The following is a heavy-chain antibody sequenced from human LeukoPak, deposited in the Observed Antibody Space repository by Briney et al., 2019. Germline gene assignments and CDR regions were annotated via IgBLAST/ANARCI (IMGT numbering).Heavy chain of an antibody. CDR2: IYYSGST. CDR1: VGSLSGGGYY. Sequence: SETPSLTCTVSVGSLSGGGYYWSWIRQHPGKGLEWIGYIYYSGSTYYNPSLKSRVTISVDTSKNQFSLKLSSVTAADTAVYYCARGGRSCWYWSDPWGQGTLVTVSS. CDR3: ARGGRSCWYWSDP. V-gene: IGHV4-31*03. D-gene: IGHD6-13*01. J-gene: IGHJ5*02.